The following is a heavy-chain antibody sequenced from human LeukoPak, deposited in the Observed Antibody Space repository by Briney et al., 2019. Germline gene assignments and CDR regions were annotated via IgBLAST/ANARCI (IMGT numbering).Heavy chain of an antibody. J-gene: IGHJ4*02. CDR1: GYTFTSYG. Sequence: GASVKVSCKASGYTFTSYGISWVRQAPGQGLEWMGWISAYNGNTNYAQKLQGRVTMTTDTSTSTAYMELRSLRSDDTAVYYCARVELVATIPRVGDYWGQGTLVTVSS. CDR3: ARVELVATIPRVGDY. CDR2: ISAYNGNT. D-gene: IGHD5-12*01. V-gene: IGHV1-18*01.